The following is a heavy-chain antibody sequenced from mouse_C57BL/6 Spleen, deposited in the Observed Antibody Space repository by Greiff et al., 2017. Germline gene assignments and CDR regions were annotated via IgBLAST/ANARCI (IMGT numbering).Heavy chain of an antibody. CDR3: ARGRIYYYGSSWDYYAMDY. Sequence: QVQLKQPGAELVRPGSSVKLSCKASGYTFTSYWMHWVKQRPIQGLEWIGNIDPSDSDTHYNQTFKDKDTLTVDKSSSTAYMQLSRLTSEDSAVYYSARGRIYYYGSSWDYYAMDYWGQGTSVTVSS. CDR2: IDPSDSDT. J-gene: IGHJ4*01. CDR1: GYTFTSYW. V-gene: IGHV1-52*01. D-gene: IGHD1-1*01.